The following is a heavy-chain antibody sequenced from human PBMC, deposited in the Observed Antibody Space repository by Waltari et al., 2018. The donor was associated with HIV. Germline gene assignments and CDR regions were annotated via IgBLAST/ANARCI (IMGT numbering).Heavy chain of an antibody. V-gene: IGHV3-7*01. D-gene: IGHD6-13*01. CDR2: IKQDGSER. J-gene: IGHJ4*02. CDR1: GFPFGTFW. CDR3: ARSSWHDY. Sequence: EVQLVESGGGLVRPGGSLSLSCAAPGFPFGTFWMNWVRQAPGKGLEWVAKIKQDGSERHYVDSVKGRFTISRDNAKNSLYLQMNSLRAEDTAVYYCARSSWHDYWGQGTLVTVSS.